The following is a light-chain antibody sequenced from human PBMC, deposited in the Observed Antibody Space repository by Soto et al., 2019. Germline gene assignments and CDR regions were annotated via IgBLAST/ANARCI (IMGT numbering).Light chain of an antibody. V-gene: IGKV3-20*01. Sequence: EIVLTQSPGTLSLSPGEGATLSCRASQSVGRDYLAWYQQKPGQAPRLVIYDASTRAPDIPDSFSGSGSGTDFTLTITRLEPEDFAVYFCHQYATSPLNFGGGTTVDIK. CDR1: QSVGRDY. CDR2: DAS. J-gene: IGKJ4*01. CDR3: HQYATSPLN.